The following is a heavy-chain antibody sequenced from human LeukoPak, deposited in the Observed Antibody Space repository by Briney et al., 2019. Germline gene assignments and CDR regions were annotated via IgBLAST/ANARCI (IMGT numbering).Heavy chain of an antibody. J-gene: IGHJ4*02. D-gene: IGHD4-17*01. Sequence: SETLSLTCTVSGGSVSSGSYYWSWIRQPPGKGLEWIGNIYYTGSTNYNLSLKSRVTISVDTSKNQFSLKLSSVTAADTAVYYCARGPPDGDFFDYWGQGTLVTVCS. CDR3: ARGPPDGDFFDY. V-gene: IGHV4-61*01. CDR2: IYYTGST. CDR1: GGSVSSGSYY.